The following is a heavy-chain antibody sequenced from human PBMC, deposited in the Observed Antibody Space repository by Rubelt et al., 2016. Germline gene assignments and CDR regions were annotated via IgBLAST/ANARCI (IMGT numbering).Heavy chain of an antibody. D-gene: IGHD3-3*01. CDR1: GGSISSSSYY. Sequence: QLQLQESGPGLVKPSETLSLTCTVSGGSISSSSYYWGWIRQPPGKGLEWIGSIYYSGSTYYNPSLKCRVTISVDTSKNQFSLKLSSVTAADTAVYYCARPSYYDFWSGYSLGAFDIWGQGTMVTVSS. CDR2: IYYSGST. J-gene: IGHJ3*02. CDR3: ARPSYYDFWSGYSLGAFDI. V-gene: IGHV4-39*07.